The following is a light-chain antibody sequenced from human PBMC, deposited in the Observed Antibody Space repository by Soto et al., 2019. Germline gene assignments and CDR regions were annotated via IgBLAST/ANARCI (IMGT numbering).Light chain of an antibody. CDR1: QTISSW. J-gene: IGKJ5*01. V-gene: IGKV1-5*03. CDR2: KAS. CDR3: QQFSKYPHGIT. Sequence: PMTQSPSPLSGSVGDRVTLTCRASQTISSWLAWYQQKPGKAPKLLIYKASTLKSGVPSRFSGSGSGTEFTRNIRSLQTDEFATYYGQQFSKYPHGITVGHGPRLEIK.